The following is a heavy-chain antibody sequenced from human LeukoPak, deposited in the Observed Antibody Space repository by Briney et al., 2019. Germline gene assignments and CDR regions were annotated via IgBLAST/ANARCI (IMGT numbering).Heavy chain of an antibody. CDR2: ISGSGGST. D-gene: IGHD3-3*01. V-gene: IGHV3-23*01. CDR1: GFTFSSYA. CDR3: ARDELDFWSGYPSFDY. Sequence: GGSLRLSCAASGFTFSSYAMSWVRQAPGKGLEWVSAISGSGGSTYYADSVKGRFTISRDNAKNSLYLQMNSLRAEDTAVYYCARDELDFWSGYPSFDYWGQGTLVTVSS. J-gene: IGHJ4*02.